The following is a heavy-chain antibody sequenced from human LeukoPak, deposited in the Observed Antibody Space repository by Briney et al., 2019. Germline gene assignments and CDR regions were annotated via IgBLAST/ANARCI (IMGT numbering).Heavy chain of an antibody. CDR1: GGSISGYY. CDR2: IYYSGAT. Sequence: SETLSLTCTVSGGSISGYYWSWIRQPPGKGLEWIGFIYYSGATNYNPSLKSRVTISADTSKNQFSLKLSSVTAADTAVYYCARDYGGNYYYYGMDVWGQGTTVTVSS. D-gene: IGHD4-23*01. J-gene: IGHJ6*02. V-gene: IGHV4-59*01. CDR3: ARDYGGNYYYYGMDV.